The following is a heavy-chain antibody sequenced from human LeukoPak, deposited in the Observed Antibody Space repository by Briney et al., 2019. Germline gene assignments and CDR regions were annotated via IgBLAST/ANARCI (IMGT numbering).Heavy chain of an antibody. Sequence: GGSLRLSCAASGFTFSSYEMNWVRQAPEKGLEWVSYISSSGSTIYYADSVKGRFTISRDNAKNSLYLQMNSLRAEDTAVYYCARDLKQQLNDYWGQGTLVTVSS. CDR3: ARDLKQQLNDY. J-gene: IGHJ4*02. V-gene: IGHV3-48*03. CDR1: GFTFSSYE. CDR2: ISSSGSTI. D-gene: IGHD6-13*01.